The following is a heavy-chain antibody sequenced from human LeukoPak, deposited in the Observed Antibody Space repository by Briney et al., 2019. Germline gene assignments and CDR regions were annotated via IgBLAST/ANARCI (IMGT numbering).Heavy chain of an antibody. CDR3: ARARAIVVVPAAMGKNWFDP. V-gene: IGHV1-2*02. Sequence: ASVKVSCKASGYTFTGYYMHWVRQAPGQALEWMGWINPNSGGTNYAQKFQGRVTMTRDTSISTAYMELSRLRSDDTAVYYCARARAIVVVPAAMGKNWFDPWGQGTLVTVSS. J-gene: IGHJ5*02. CDR1: GYTFTGYY. D-gene: IGHD2-2*01. CDR2: INPNSGGT.